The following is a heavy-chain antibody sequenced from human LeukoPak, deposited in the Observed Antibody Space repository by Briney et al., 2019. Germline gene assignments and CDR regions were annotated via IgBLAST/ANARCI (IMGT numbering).Heavy chain of an antibody. Sequence: SETLSLTCTVSGGSISTYYWNWIRQPPGKGLEWIAYAYYSGSTNYNPSLKSRVTISVDTSKNQFSLELSSVTAADTAVYYCARAVRYFGQDAYDIWGQGTMVTVSS. CDR1: GGSISTYY. CDR2: AYYSGST. CDR3: ARAVRYFGQDAYDI. V-gene: IGHV4-59*01. J-gene: IGHJ3*02. D-gene: IGHD3-9*01.